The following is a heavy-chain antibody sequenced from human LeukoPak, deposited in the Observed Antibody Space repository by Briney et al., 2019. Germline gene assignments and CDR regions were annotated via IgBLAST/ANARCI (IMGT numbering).Heavy chain of an antibody. D-gene: IGHD3-22*01. CDR1: GYTFTGYY. CDR2: INPNSGGT. Sequence: ASVKVSCKASGYTFTGYYMHWVRQAPGQGLEWMGWINPNSGGTNYAQKFQGRVTMTRDTSISTAYMELSRLRSDDTAVYYCAGGVEYYYDSSGYYHDYWGQGTLVTVSS. V-gene: IGHV1-2*02. J-gene: IGHJ4*02. CDR3: AGGVEYYYDSSGYYHDY.